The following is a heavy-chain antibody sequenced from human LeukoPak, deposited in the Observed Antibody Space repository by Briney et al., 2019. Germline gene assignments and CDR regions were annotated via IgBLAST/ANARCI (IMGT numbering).Heavy chain of an antibody. CDR3: VGSGSYSTYNHAITLYYFDY. CDR2: ISGSAATT. D-gene: IGHD3-10*01. J-gene: IGHJ4*02. Sequence: GGSLRPSCAASGFTFSSYAMSWVRQAPGKGLEWVSTISGSAATTYYADSVRGRFTISGDSSKNTLFLQMNSLRAEDTAVYYCVGSGSYSTYNHAITLYYFDYWGQGTLVTVSS. V-gene: IGHV3-23*01. CDR1: GFTFSSYA.